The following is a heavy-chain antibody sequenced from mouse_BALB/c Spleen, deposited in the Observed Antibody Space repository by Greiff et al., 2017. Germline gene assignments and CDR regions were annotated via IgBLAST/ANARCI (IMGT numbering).Heavy chain of an antibody. J-gene: IGHJ3*01. CDR1: GFAFSSYD. D-gene: IGHD4-1*01. CDR2: ISSGGGST. CDR3: ARGLTGNWFAY. V-gene: IGHV5-12-1*01. Sequence: EVQVVESGGGLVKPGGSLKLSCAASGFAFSSYDMSWVRQTPEKRLEWVAYISSGGGSTYYPDTVKGRCTISRDNAKNTLYLQKSSLKSEVTAMYYCARGLTGNWFAYWGQGTLVTVSA.